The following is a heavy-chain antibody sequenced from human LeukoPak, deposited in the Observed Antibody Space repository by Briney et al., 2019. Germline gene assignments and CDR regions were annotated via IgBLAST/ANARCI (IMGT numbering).Heavy chain of an antibody. CDR1: GYSISSGYY. J-gene: IGHJ6*03. V-gene: IGHV4-38-2*02. D-gene: IGHD6-13*01. CDR2: IYYSGST. CDR3: ARHGRSGYSSSWYPYYYYYMDV. Sequence: PSETLSLTCTVSGYSISSGYYWGWIRPPPGKGLEWIGSIYYSGSTYYNPSLKSRVTISVDTSKNQFSLKLSSVTAADTAVYYCARHGRSGYSSSWYPYYYYYMDVWGKGTTVTISS.